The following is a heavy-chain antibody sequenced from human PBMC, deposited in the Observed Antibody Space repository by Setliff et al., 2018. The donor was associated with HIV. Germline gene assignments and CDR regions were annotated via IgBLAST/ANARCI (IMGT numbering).Heavy chain of an antibody. D-gene: IGHD3-10*01. CDR3: ARSISLLRGPLGDVFDI. Sequence: SETLSLTCTVSGGSISISSHYWGWIRQPPGKGLEWIGRIYHSGVTYYNASLKSRVSISVDTSKNQFSVKLNSVTAADTAVYYCARSISLLRGPLGDVFDIWGQGTMVTVSS. CDR1: GGSISISSHY. V-gene: IGHV4-39*01. CDR2: IYHSGVT. J-gene: IGHJ3*02.